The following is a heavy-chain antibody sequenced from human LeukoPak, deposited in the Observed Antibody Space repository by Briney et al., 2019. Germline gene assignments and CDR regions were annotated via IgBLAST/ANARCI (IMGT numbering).Heavy chain of an antibody. CDR1: GGSISSYY. Sequence: SETLSLTCTVSGGSISSYYWSWIRQPPGKGPEWIGYIYTSGSTNYNPSLKSRVTISVDASKNQFSLKLSSVTAADTAVYYCARHAIVYGGEDYWGQGTLVTDSS. J-gene: IGHJ4*02. CDR3: ARHAIVYGGEDY. V-gene: IGHV4-4*09. D-gene: IGHD3-16*01. CDR2: IYTSGST.